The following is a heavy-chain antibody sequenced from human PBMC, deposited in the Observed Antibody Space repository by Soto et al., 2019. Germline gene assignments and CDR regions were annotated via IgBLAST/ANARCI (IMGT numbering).Heavy chain of an antibody. CDR2: ISAYNGNT. J-gene: IGHJ4*02. Sequence: QVQLVQSGAEVKKPGASVKVSCKASGYIFTSYGISWVRQAPGQGLEWMGWISAYNGNTKYAQKFQGRVTMTTETSTSTAYMDLRSLRSDDTAVYYCARDTSGFSPYYFDYWGQGTLVTVSS. D-gene: IGHD5-12*01. CDR3: ARDTSGFSPYYFDY. CDR1: GYIFTSYG. V-gene: IGHV1-18*01.